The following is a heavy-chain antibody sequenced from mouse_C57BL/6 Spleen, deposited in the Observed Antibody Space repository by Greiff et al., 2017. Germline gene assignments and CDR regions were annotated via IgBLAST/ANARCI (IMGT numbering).Heavy chain of an antibody. J-gene: IGHJ4*01. CDR3: ARAVVATNAMDY. D-gene: IGHD1-1*01. CDR2: IYPSDSET. Sequence: QVQLQQPGAELVRPGSSVKLSCKASGYTFTSYWMDWVKQRPGQGLEWIGNIYPSDSETHYNQKFKDKATLTVYKSSSTAYMQLSSLTSEDSAVYYCARAVVATNAMDYWGQGTSVTVSS. V-gene: IGHV1-61*01. CDR1: GYTFTSYW.